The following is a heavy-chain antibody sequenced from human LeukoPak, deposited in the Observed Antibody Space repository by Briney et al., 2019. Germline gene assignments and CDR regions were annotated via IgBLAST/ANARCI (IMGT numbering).Heavy chain of an antibody. CDR2: INTDGSST. CDR1: GFTFSSYW. J-gene: IGHJ3*02. V-gene: IGHV3-74*01. Sequence: GGSLRLSCAASGFTFSSYWMHWVRQAPGKGLVWVSRINTDGSSTNYADSVKGRFTISRDNSKNTLYLQMNSLRAEDTAVYYCAKQMRSSAPAFDIWGQGTMVTVSS. D-gene: IGHD1/OR15-1a*01. CDR3: AKQMRSSAPAFDI.